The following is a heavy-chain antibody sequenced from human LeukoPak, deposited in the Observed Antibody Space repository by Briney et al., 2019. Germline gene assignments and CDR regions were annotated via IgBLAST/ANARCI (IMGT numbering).Heavy chain of an antibody. CDR3: AKAPVTTCSGAYCYPFDY. CDR2: ISVSGKT. CDR1: GFTFGDYG. D-gene: IGHD2-21*01. V-gene: IGHV3-23*01. J-gene: IGHJ4*02. Sequence: GGSLRLSCAASGFTFGDYGMSWVRQAPGKGLEWVSAISVSGKTYHADSVKGRLNISRDSSKNTLYLQMNRLRAEDAAVYYCAKAPVTTCSGAYCYPFDYWGQGTLVTVSS.